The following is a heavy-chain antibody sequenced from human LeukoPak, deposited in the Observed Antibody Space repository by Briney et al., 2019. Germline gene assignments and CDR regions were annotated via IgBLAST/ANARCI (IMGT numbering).Heavy chain of an antibody. CDR3: ATPGSSTTHYYMDV. V-gene: IGHV1-24*01. J-gene: IGHJ6*03. CDR1: GYTLTELS. CDR2: FDPEDGET. Sequence: ASVKVSCKVSGYTLTELSMHWVRQAPGKGLEWMGGFDPEDGETIYAQKFQGRVTMTEGTSTDTAYMELSSLRSEDTAVYYCATPGSSTTHYYMDVWGKGTTVTVSS. D-gene: IGHD2-2*01.